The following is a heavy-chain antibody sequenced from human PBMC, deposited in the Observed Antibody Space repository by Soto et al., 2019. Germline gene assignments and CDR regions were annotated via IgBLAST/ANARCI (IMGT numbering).Heavy chain of an antibody. D-gene: IGHD2-2*01. CDR2: INAGNGNT. J-gene: IGHJ6*02. CDR3: ASPQLQMGFYYYYGMDV. CDR1: GYTFTSYA. V-gene: IGHV1-3*01. Sequence: GASVKVSCKASGYTFTSYAMHWVRQAPGQRLEWMGWINAGNGNTKYSQKFQGRVTITRDTSASTAYMELSSLRSEDTAVYYCASPQLQMGFYYYYGMDVWGQGTTVTVSS.